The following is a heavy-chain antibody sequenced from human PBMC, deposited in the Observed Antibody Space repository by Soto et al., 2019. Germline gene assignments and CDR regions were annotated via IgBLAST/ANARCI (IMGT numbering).Heavy chain of an antibody. D-gene: IGHD2-21*01. J-gene: IGHJ5*02. CDR3: AKDFYSDCYSGWFDR. Sequence: EVQLVESGGGLVQPGRSLRLSCAASGFTFDDYAMHWVRQVPGKGLEWVSGINWNSGSIGYADSVKGRFTISRDNTKDSLYLQMNSLRTEDTALYYCAKDFYSDCYSGWFDRWGQGTLVTVSS. V-gene: IGHV3-9*01. CDR2: INWNSGSI. CDR1: GFTFDDYA.